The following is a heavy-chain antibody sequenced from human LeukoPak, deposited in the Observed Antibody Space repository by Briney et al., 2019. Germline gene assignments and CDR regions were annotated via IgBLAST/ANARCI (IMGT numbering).Heavy chain of an antibody. CDR2: MNPNSGNT. Sequence: VASVKVSCKASGYTFTSYDINWVRQATGQGLEWMGWMNPNSGNTGYAQKFQGRVTMTRNTSISTAYMELSSLRSEDTAVYYCARSDHYGSGSPLDYWGQGTLVTVSS. D-gene: IGHD3-10*01. V-gene: IGHV1-8*01. CDR1: GYTFTSYD. CDR3: ARSDHYGSGSPLDY. J-gene: IGHJ4*02.